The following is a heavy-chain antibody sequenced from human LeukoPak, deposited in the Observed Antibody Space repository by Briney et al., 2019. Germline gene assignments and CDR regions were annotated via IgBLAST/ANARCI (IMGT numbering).Heavy chain of an antibody. CDR1: GFTFISYS. CDR3: ARGGSSILDY. Sequence: GGSLRLSCAASGFTFISYSMNWVRQAPGKGLEWVSSISSSSRYIYYADSVKGRFSISRDNAKNSLYLQMNSLRAEDTAVYYCARGGSSILDYWSQGTLVTVSS. D-gene: IGHD1-26*01. V-gene: IGHV3-21*01. J-gene: IGHJ4*02. CDR2: ISSSSRYI.